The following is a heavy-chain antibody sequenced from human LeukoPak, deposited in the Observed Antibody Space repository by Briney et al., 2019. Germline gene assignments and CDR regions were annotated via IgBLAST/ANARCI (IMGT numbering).Heavy chain of an antibody. CDR3: ARQRRVRGAKEVYYYYYYYMDV. CDR2: IYYSGST. CDR1: GGSISSYY. J-gene: IGHJ6*03. Sequence: SETLSITCTVSGGSISSYYWSWIRQPPGKGLEWIGYIYYSGSTNYNASLESRVTISVDTPKNQFSLKLSSVTAADTAVYYCARQRRVRGAKEVYYYYYYYMDVWGKGTTVTISS. V-gene: IGHV4-59*08. D-gene: IGHD3-10*01.